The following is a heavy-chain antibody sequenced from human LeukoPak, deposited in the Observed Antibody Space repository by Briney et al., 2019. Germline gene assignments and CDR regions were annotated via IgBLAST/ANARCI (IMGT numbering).Heavy chain of an antibody. CDR3: ARRVGDFRTPNYYMDV. V-gene: IGHV1-18*01. CDR2: ISAYNGNT. D-gene: IGHD3-16*01. CDR1: GYTFTSYG. J-gene: IGHJ6*03. Sequence: ASVKVSCKASGYTFTSYGISWVRQAPGQGLEWMGWISAYNGNTNYAQKLQGRVTMTTDTSTSTAYKELRSLRSDDTAVYYCARRVGDFRTPNYYMDVWGKGTTVTVSS.